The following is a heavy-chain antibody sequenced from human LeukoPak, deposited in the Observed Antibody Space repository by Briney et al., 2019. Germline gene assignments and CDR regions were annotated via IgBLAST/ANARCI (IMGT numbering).Heavy chain of an antibody. Sequence: KPGGSLRLSCAASGFTFSSYSMNWVRQAPGKGLECVSSISSSSSYIYYADSVKGRFTISRDNAKNSLYLQMNSRRAEDTAVYYCARDLGGVAARLYGYWGQGPLVPVSS. D-gene: IGHD6-6*01. J-gene: IGHJ1*01. CDR2: ISSSSSYI. CDR3: ARDLGGVAARLYGY. CDR1: GFTFSSYS. V-gene: IGHV3-21*01.